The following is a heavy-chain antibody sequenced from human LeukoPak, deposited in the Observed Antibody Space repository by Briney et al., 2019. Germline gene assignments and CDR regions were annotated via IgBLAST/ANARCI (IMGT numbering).Heavy chain of an antibody. J-gene: IGHJ3*02. D-gene: IGHD3-10*01. V-gene: IGHV4-4*02. CDR1: GGSISSSNW. CDR2: IYHSGST. CDR3: ARANYGSGIHAFDI. Sequence: PSETLSLTCAVSGGSISSSNWWSWVRQPPGKGLEWIGEIYHSGSTNYNPSLKSRVTISVDKSKNQFSLKLSSVTAADTAVYYCARANYGSGIHAFDIWGQGTMVTVSS.